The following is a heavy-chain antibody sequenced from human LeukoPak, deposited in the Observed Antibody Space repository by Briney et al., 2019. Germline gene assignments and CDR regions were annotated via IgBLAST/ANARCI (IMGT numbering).Heavy chain of an antibody. CDR3: ARAPVTIFGVVTPDY. CDR1: GYTFTSYG. V-gene: IGHV1-18*01. J-gene: IGHJ4*02. Sequence: SVKVSCKASGYTFTSYGISWVRQAPGQGLEWMGWISAYNSNTNYAQKLQGRVTMTTDTSASTVYMELRSLRFDDTAVYYCARAPVTIFGVVTPDYWGQGTLVTVSS. D-gene: IGHD3-3*01. CDR2: ISAYNSNT.